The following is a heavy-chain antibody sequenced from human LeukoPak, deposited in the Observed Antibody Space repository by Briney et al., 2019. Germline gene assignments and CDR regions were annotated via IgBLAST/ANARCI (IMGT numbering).Heavy chain of an antibody. D-gene: IGHD3-16*02. CDR3: ARTTTLTFGGVIVIPLRKWYFDY. J-gene: IGHJ4*02. V-gene: IGHV4-34*01. CDR1: GGSFSGYY. CDR2: INHSGST. Sequence: SETLSLTCAVYGGSFSGYYWSWIRQPPGKGLEWIGEINHSGSTNYNPSLKSRVTISVDTSKDQFSLKLSSVTAADTAVYYCARTTTLTFGGVIVIPLRKWYFDYWGQGTLVTVSS.